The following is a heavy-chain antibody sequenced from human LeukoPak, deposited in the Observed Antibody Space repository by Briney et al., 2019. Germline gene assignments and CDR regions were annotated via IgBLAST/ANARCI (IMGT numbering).Heavy chain of an antibody. CDR2: ISYDGSNK. J-gene: IGHJ4*02. D-gene: IGHD3-10*01. CDR1: GFTFSSYA. CDR3: ARDGVAIRGVSYFDY. Sequence: GRSLRLSCAASGFTFSSYAMHWVRQAPGKGLEWVAVISYDGSNKYYADSVKGRFTISRDNSKNTLYLQMNSLRAEDTAVYYCARDGVAIRGVSYFDYWGQGTLVTVSS. V-gene: IGHV3-30-3*01.